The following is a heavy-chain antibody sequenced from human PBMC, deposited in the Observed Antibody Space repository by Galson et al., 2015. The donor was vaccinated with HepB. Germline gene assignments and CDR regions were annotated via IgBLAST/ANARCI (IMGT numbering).Heavy chain of an antibody. CDR2: MNPNSGNT. D-gene: IGHD3-22*01. CDR3: ARGPPHSSGYYNWFDP. CDR1: GYTFTSYD. V-gene: IGHV1-8*01. Sequence: SVKVSCKASGYTFTSYDINWVRQATGQGLEWMGWMNPNSGNTGYAQKFQGRVTMTRNTSISTAYMELSSLRSEDTAVYYCARGPPHSSGYYNWFDPWGQGTLVTVSS. J-gene: IGHJ5*02.